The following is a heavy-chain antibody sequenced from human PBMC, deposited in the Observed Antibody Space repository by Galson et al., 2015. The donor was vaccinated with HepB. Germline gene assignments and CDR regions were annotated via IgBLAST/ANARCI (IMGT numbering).Heavy chain of an antibody. CDR2: IKKKSDGETT. CDR1: GFTFSNSW. J-gene: IGHJ3*01. CDR3: TDPPVG. D-gene: IGHD4-23*01. V-gene: IGHV3-15*01. Sequence: SLRLSCAASGFTFSNSWMTWVRQAPGKGLEWVGLIKKKSDGETTEYAAPVKGRFTISRDDSKDTVYLQMNSLKTEDTAVYYCTDPPVGWGQGTMVTVSS.